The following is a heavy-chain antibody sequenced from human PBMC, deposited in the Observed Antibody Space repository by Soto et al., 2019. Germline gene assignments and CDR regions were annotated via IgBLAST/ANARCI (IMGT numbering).Heavy chain of an antibody. CDR2: ISTNSRYI. V-gene: IGHV3-11*06. Sequence: QEQLVESGGGLVKPGGSLRLSCAVSGFNFSDYYMTWIRQAPGKGLEWISYISTNSRYIKYADSIKGRFTISRDNAKSSLYLQMNSLRAEDTAIYYCARGLGGSYFIAYWGQGTLVTVSS. J-gene: IGHJ4*02. D-gene: IGHD3-10*01. CDR1: GFNFSDYY. CDR3: ARGLGGSYFIAY.